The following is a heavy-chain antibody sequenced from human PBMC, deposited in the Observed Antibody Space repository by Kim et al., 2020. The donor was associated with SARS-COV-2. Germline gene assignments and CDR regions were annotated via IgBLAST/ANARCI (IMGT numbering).Heavy chain of an antibody. D-gene: IGHD1-1*01. V-gene: IGHV3-66*04. CDR2: IYDDGRT. CDR3: ARQIVIWNSGDYFDY. Sequence: GGSLRLSCAASGLTVSNNYMSWVRQAPGKGLEWVSVIYDDGRTFYADSVKGRFTISRDNSKNTWYFQMNSLRAEDTAIYYCARQIVIWNSGDYFDYWGQGTLVTVSS. CDR1: GLTVSNNY. J-gene: IGHJ4*02.